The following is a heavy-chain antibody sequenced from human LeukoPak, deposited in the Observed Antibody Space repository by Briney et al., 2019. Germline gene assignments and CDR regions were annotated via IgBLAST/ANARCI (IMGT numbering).Heavy chain of an antibody. J-gene: IGHJ5*02. V-gene: IGHV4-4*02. CDR1: GGSISSNSW. CDR2: IYHSGST. Sequence: SETLSLTCAVSGGSISSNSWWSWVRQPPGKELEWIGEIYHSGSTIYNPSLKSRVTISVDKSKNQFSLKLNSVTATDTAVYYCARARRSSVFWGGRRPLNTWFDPGGQGPLVTVSS. CDR3: ARARRSSVFWGGRRPLNTWFDP. D-gene: IGHD3-16*01.